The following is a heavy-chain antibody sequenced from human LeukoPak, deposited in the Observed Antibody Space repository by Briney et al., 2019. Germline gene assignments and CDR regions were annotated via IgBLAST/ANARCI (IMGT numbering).Heavy chain of an antibody. Sequence: GGSLRLSCAASGFTFSSHWMYWVRHVPGKGLVWVSRINSAGSSTSNADSVEGRFTTSRDNAKNTLYLQMSSLRAEDTAVYYCARDGYTYYMDVWGKGTTVTVSS. V-gene: IGHV3-74*01. CDR1: GFTFSSHW. CDR2: INSAGSST. D-gene: IGHD5-18*01. CDR3: ARDGYTYYMDV. J-gene: IGHJ6*03.